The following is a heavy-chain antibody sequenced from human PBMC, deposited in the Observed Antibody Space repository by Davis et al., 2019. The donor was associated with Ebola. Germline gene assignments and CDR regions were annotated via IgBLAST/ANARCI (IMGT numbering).Heavy chain of an antibody. D-gene: IGHD6-19*01. CDR3: ARDRVMAVAGTSAFDI. V-gene: IGHV1-3*01. Sequence: ASVKVSCKASGYTFTSYAMHWVRQAPGQRLEWMGWINAGNGNTKYSQKFQGRVTMTRDTSTSTVYMELSSLRSEDTAVYYCARDRVMAVAGTSAFDIWGQGTMVTVSS. J-gene: IGHJ3*02. CDR2: INAGNGNT. CDR1: GYTFTSYA.